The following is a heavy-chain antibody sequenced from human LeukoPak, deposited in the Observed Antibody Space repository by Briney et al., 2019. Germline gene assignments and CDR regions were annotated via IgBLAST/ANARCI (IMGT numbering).Heavy chain of an antibody. CDR2: INPNRGGT. D-gene: IGHD3-16*01. V-gene: IGHV1-2*02. Sequence: ASVTVSCKASANTFTGYYMHWVRQAPGQGLEWMGWINPNRGGTNYAQKFHGRDTMTRDTSISTAYMQLSRLTSDDTAVYYCARLGSSDIWGQGTMVTVSS. J-gene: IGHJ3*02. CDR1: ANTFTGYY. CDR3: ARLGSSDI.